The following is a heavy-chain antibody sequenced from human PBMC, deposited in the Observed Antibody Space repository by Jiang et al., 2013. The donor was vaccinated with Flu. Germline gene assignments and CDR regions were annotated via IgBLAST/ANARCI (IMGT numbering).Heavy chain of an antibody. CDR3: ARGRSTNCSGGSCYPRDYDY. D-gene: IGHD2-15*01. J-gene: IGHJ4*02. CDR2: IYYSGST. CDR1: GGSISSGGYY. V-gene: IGHV4-31*03. Sequence: GSGLVKPSQTLSLTCTVSGGSISSGGYYWSWIRQHPGKGLEWIGYIYYSGSTYYNPSLKSRVTISVDTSKNQFSLKLSSVTAADTAVYYCARGRSTNCSGGSCYPRDYDYWGQGTLVTVSS.